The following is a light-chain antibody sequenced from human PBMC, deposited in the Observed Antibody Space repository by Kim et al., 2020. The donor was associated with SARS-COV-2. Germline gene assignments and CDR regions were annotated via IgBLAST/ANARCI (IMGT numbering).Light chain of an antibody. CDR2: DVS. CDR3: SSHTTSSTYV. CDR1: SSDVGYYTS. V-gene: IGLV2-14*03. Sequence: GKSFTTFCTGTSSDVGYYTSVSWYQQHPGKAPKLIMYDVSERASGVSNRFSGSQSGNTASLTISGLRAEDEADYYCSSHTTSSTYVFGSGTRVTVL. J-gene: IGLJ1*01.